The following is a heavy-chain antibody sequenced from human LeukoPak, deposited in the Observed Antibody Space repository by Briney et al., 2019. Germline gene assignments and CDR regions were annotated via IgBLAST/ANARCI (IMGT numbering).Heavy chain of an antibody. Sequence: ASVKVSCKPSGYTFTGYYLHWVRQAPGQALEWMGWINPNTGATVYAQNFQGRVTMSRDTSISTAYMDLSSLRSDDTAVYYCARDRVGSGWPRPFYFEFWGQGTLVTVSS. D-gene: IGHD6-19*01. CDR1: GYTFTGYY. CDR2: INPNTGAT. J-gene: IGHJ4*02. V-gene: IGHV1-2*02. CDR3: ARDRVGSGWPRPFYFEF.